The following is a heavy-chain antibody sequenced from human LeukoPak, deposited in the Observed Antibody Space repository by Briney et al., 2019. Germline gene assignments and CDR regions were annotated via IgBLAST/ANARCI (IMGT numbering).Heavy chain of an antibody. J-gene: IGHJ4*02. Sequence: ASVKVSCKVSGYTLTELSMHWVRQAPGKGLEWMGGFDPEDGETIYAQKFQGRVTMTEDTSTDTAYMELSSLRFEDTAVYYRAKGYGVVDNFDYWGQGTLVTVSS. CDR1: GYTLTELS. CDR3: AKGYGVVDNFDY. CDR2: FDPEDGET. D-gene: IGHD2-2*01. V-gene: IGHV1-24*01.